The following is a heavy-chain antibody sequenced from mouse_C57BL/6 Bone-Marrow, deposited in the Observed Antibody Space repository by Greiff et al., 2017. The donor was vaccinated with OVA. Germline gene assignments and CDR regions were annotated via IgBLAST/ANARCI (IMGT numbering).Heavy chain of an antibody. J-gene: IGHJ4*01. CDR2: IYPRSGNT. CDR1: GYTFTSYG. V-gene: IGHV1-81*01. CDR3: AKKLLCPMDY. Sequence: VQLQQSGAELARPGASVKLSCKASGYTFTSYGISWVKQRTGQGLEWIGEIYPRSGNTYYNEKFKGKATLTADKSSSTAYMELRSLTSEDAAVYFCAKKLLCPMDYWGQGTSVTVSS. D-gene: IGHD2-1*01.